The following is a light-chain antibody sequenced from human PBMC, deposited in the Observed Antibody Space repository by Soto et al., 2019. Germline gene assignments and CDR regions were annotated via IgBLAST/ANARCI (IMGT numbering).Light chain of an antibody. J-gene: IGLJ3*02. Sequence: QSALTQPPSASGSPGQSVAISCTGTSSDVGGYNYVSWYQQHPGKAPKLMIYEVNKRPSGVPDRFSGSKSGNTASLTISGLQAEDEADYYCCSYARSSTWMFGGGTKLTVL. CDR3: CSYARSSTWM. V-gene: IGLV2-8*01. CDR1: SSDVGGYNY. CDR2: EVN.